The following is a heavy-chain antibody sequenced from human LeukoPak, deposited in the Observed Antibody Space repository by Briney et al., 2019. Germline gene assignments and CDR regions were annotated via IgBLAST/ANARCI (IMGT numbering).Heavy chain of an antibody. Sequence: GGSLRLSCAASGFTVSTNYMNWVRQAPGKGLEWVSVIYSGGNTYSADSAKGRFTISRDNSKNTLYLQMNSLRAEDTAVYYCASDVQQFDYWGQGTLVTVSS. D-gene: IGHD1-1*01. CDR3: ASDVQQFDY. V-gene: IGHV3-66*01. J-gene: IGHJ4*02. CDR1: GFTVSTNY. CDR2: IYSGGNT.